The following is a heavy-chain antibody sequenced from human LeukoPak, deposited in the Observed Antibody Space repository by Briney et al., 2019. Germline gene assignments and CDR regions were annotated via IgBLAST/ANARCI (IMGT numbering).Heavy chain of an antibody. CDR1: GYSFTSYW. J-gene: IGHJ4*02. CDR3: ARALRDGYNRGKPIHFDY. CDR2: IYPGDSDT. V-gene: IGHV5-51*01. Sequence: GESLKISCKGSGYSFTSYWIGWVRQMPGKGLEWMGIIYPGDSDTRYSPSFQGQVTISADKSISTAYLQWSSLKASDTAMYYCARALRDGYNRGKPIHFDYWAREPWSPSPQ. D-gene: IGHD5-24*01.